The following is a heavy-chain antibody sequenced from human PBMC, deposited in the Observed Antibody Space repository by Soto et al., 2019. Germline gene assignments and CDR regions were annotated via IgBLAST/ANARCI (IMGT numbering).Heavy chain of an antibody. D-gene: IGHD4-4*01. CDR2: IFYRGET. V-gene: IGHV4-59*13. Sequence: SETQSRRSRVACGNIGYYSVHLLRHPPGKGLEWIGYIFYRGETKYNPSHSLWSRVTISTDTSKNQVSLTLTSVTAADTAVYYCARGSNSNFEGPIVWGQGNLV. CDR3: ARGSNSNFEGPIV. CDR1: CGNIGYYS. J-gene: IGHJ4*02.